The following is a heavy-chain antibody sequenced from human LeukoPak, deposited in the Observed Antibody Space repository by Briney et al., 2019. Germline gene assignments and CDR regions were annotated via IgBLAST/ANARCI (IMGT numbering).Heavy chain of an antibody. V-gene: IGHV4-34*01. Sequence: SETLSLTCAVYGGSFSGYYWSWIRQPPGKGLEWIGEINHSGSTNYNPSLKSRVTISIDTSKNQFSLKLTSVTAADTAVYYCARAVDSSGYQYKGFDPWGQGTLVTVSS. D-gene: IGHD3-22*01. CDR2: INHSGST. CDR1: GGSFSGYY. CDR3: ARAVDSSGYQYKGFDP. J-gene: IGHJ5*02.